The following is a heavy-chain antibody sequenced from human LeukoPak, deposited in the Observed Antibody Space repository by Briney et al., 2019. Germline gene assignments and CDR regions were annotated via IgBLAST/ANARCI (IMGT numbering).Heavy chain of an antibody. D-gene: IGHD3-22*01. CDR2: ISYDGSNK. CDR1: GFTFSSYA. J-gene: IGHJ4*02. CDR3: ARAGAYYYDSSGHEYYFDY. V-gene: IGHV3-30*04. Sequence: PGGSLRLSCAASGFTFSSYAMSWVRQAPGKGLEWVAVISYDGSNKYYADSVKGRFTISRDNSKNTLYLQMNSLRAEDTAVYYCARAGAYYYDSSGHEYYFDYWGQGTLVTVSS.